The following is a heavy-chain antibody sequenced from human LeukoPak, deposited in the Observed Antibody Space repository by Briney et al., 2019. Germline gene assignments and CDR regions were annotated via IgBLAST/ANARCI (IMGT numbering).Heavy chain of an antibody. D-gene: IGHD3-22*01. CDR1: GFTFSSYG. J-gene: IGHJ4*02. V-gene: IGHV3-30*18. CDR2: ISYDGSNK. Sequence: GGSLRLSCAASGFTFSSYGMHWVRQAPGKGLEWVAVISYDGSNKYYADSVKGRFTISRDNSKNTLYLQMNSLRAEDTAVYYCAKMIHGDLFDYWGQGTLVTVSS. CDR3: AKMIHGDLFDY.